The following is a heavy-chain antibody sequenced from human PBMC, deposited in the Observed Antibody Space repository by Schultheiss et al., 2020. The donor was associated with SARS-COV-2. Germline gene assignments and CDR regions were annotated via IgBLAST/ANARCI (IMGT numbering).Heavy chain of an antibody. Sequence: GGSLRLSCAASGFTFSSYAMSWVRQAPGMGLEWVSAISGSGGSTYYADSVKGRFTISRDNSKNTLYLQMNSLRAEDTAVYYCARGNRLDYYYYGMDVWGQGTTVTVSS. D-gene: IGHD6-19*01. CDR3: ARGNRLDYYYYGMDV. V-gene: IGHV3-23*01. J-gene: IGHJ6*02. CDR1: GFTFSSYA. CDR2: ISGSGGST.